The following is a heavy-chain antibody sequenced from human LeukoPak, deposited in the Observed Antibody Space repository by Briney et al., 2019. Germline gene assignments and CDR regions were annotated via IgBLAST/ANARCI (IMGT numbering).Heavy chain of an antibody. Sequence: ASVKVSCKASGYTFTSYYMHWVRQAPGQGLEWMGIINPSGGSTSYAQKFQGRVTMTRDTSTSTVYMELSSLRSEDTAVYYCARDIPVRGARPIRGYNWFDPWGQGTLVTVSS. CDR2: INPSGGST. V-gene: IGHV1-46*01. D-gene: IGHD3-10*01. J-gene: IGHJ5*02. CDR3: ARDIPVRGARPIRGYNWFDP. CDR1: GYTFTSYY.